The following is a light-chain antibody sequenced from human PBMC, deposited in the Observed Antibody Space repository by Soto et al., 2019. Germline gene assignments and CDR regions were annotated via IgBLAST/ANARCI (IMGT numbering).Light chain of an antibody. CDR2: VAS. CDR1: QSVSSN. CDR3: QQYNVWPLT. Sequence: EIVMTQSPATLSVSPGERATLSCRASQSVSSNLAWYQQKPGQTPQLLIYVASTRATGIPARFSGSWSGTEFTLTISSLQSEDFAVYYCQQYNVWPLTFGGGTKVEFK. J-gene: IGKJ4*01. V-gene: IGKV3-15*01.